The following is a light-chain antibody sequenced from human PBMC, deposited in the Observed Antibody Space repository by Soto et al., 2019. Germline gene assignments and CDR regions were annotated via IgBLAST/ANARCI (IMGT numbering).Light chain of an antibody. V-gene: IGLV2-23*02. Sequence: QSVLTQPASVSGSPGQSITISCTGTSSDFGNYNLVSWYQQHPGKVPKLILFEVNKRPSGVSGRFSGSKSGNTASLTISGLQAEDEADYYCCSFTSSNTHVFGTGTKLIVL. CDR3: CSFTSSNTHV. J-gene: IGLJ1*01. CDR1: SSDFGNYNL. CDR2: EVN.